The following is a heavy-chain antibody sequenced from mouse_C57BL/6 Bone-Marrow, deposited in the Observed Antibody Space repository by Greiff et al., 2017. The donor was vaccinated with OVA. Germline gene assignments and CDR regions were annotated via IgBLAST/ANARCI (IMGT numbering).Heavy chain of an antibody. V-gene: IGHV1-64*01. CDR3: ARGVYFPFAY. D-gene: IGHD2-1*01. Sequence: QVQLQQPGAELVKPGASVKLSCKASGYTFTSYWMHWVKQRPGQGLEWIGMIHPNSGSTNYNEKFKSKATLTVDKSSSTAYMQRSSLTSEDSAVYYCARGVYFPFAYWGQGTLVTVSA. CDR1: GYTFTSYW. J-gene: IGHJ3*01. CDR2: IHPNSGST.